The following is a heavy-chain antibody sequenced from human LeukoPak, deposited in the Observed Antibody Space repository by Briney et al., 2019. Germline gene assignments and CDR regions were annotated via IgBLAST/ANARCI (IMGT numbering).Heavy chain of an antibody. V-gene: IGHV3-30*04. CDR2: ISHDDGSSK. CDR3: ARDRPWFDP. Sequence: GGSLRLSCATSGFTFSSYAMHWVRPAPGKGLEWVAFISHDDGSSKYYADSVKGRFTISRDNSKNTLYLQMSSLRGEDTAVYYCARDRPWFDPWGQGTLVTVSS. CDR1: GFTFSSYA. J-gene: IGHJ5*02. D-gene: IGHD6-6*01.